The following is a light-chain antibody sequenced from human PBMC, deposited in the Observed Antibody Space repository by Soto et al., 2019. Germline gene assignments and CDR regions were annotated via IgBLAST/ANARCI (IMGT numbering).Light chain of an antibody. CDR2: RAS. Sequence: EILLTQSPATLAVSPGEGATLSCRASQSVRDNLAWYQQKPGQAPRLLIYRASSRATGIPDRFSGSGSGTDFTLTISRLEPEDFAVYYCHQYGNYGITFGQGTRLEIK. V-gene: IGKV3-20*01. CDR1: QSVRDN. J-gene: IGKJ5*01. CDR3: HQYGNYGIT.